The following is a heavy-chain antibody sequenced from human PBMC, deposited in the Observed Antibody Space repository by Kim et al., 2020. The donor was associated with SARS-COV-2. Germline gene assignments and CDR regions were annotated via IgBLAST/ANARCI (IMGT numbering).Heavy chain of an antibody. CDR1: GYTFTSYA. J-gene: IGHJ4*02. CDR2: INAGNGNT. V-gene: IGHV1-3*01. CDR3: ARRGYYGSGSPKHFDY. D-gene: IGHD3-10*01. Sequence: ASVKVSCKASGYTFTSYAMHWVRQAPGQRLEWMGWINAGNGNTKYSQKFQGRVTITRDTSASTAYMELSSLRSEDTAVYYCARRGYYGSGSPKHFDYWGQGTLVTVSS.